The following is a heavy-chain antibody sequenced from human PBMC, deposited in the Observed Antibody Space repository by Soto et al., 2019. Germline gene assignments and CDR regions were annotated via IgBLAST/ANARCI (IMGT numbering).Heavy chain of an antibody. Sequence: QVQLQESGPGLVKPSQTLSLTCTVSGGSISSGGYYWSWIRQHPGKGLEWIGYIYYSGSTYYNPSLKSRVTIAVDTSKNQFSLKLSSVTAADTAVYYCARDHPSGWYYFDYWGQGTLVTVSS. D-gene: IGHD6-19*01. J-gene: IGHJ4*02. CDR2: IYYSGST. CDR3: ARDHPSGWYYFDY. V-gene: IGHV4-31*03. CDR1: GGSISSGGYY.